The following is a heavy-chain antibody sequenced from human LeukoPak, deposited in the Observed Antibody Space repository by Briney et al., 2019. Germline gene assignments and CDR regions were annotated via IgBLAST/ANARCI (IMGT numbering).Heavy chain of an antibody. CDR2: IYTSGST. CDR3: ARVVPAAFDAFDI. J-gene: IGHJ3*02. Sequence: SQTLSLTCTVSGGSISSGSYYWSWIRQPAGKGLEWIGRIYTSGSTNYNPSLKSRVTISVDTSKNQFSLKLSSVTAADTAVYYCARVVPAAFDAFDIWGPGTMVTVSS. D-gene: IGHD2-2*01. V-gene: IGHV4-61*02. CDR1: GGSISSGSYY.